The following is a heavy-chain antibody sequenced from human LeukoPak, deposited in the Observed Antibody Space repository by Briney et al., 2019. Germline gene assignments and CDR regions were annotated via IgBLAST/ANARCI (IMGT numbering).Heavy chain of an antibody. D-gene: IGHD5-18*01. Sequence: ASVKVSCKASGYTFTGYYMHWVRQAPGQGLEWMGWINPNSGGTNYAQKFQGRVTMTRDTSISTAYMELSRLRSDDTAVYYCARGYGNSYGYFNAFDIWGQGTMVTVSS. J-gene: IGHJ3*02. CDR3: ARGYGNSYGYFNAFDI. V-gene: IGHV1-2*02. CDR1: GYTFTGYY. CDR2: INPNSGGT.